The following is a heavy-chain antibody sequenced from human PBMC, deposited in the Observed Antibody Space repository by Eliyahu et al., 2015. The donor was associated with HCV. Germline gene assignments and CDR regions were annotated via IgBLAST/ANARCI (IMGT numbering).Heavy chain of an antibody. CDR2: INHSGST. D-gene: IGHD4-17*01. V-gene: IGHV4-34*02. Sequence: QVQLQQWGAGLLKPSETLSLTCAVYGGSFSGYYWSWIRQPPGKGLEWIGEINHSGSTNYNPSLKSRVTISVDTSKNQFSLKLRSVTAADTAVYYCASVYGDYHDAFDIWGQGTMVTVSS. J-gene: IGHJ3*02. CDR1: GGSFSGYY. CDR3: ASVYGDYHDAFDI.